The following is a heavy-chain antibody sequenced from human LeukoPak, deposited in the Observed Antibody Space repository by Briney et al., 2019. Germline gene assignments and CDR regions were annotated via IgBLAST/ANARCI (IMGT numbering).Heavy chain of an antibody. CDR2: ISGSGGST. CDR1: GFTFRSYA. CDR3: ESGPDAFDI. Sequence: GGSLRLSCAASGFTFRSYAMSWVRQAPGKGLEWISVISGSGGSTNYADSVKGRFTISRDNSKNTLYLQMNSLRAEDTAVYYCESGPDAFDIWGQGTMVTVSS. J-gene: IGHJ3*02. V-gene: IGHV3-23*01.